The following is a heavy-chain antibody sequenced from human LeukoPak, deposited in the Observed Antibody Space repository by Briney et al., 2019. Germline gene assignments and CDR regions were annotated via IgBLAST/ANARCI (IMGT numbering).Heavy chain of an antibody. CDR3: ARRRQVSAYSPYAFDM. V-gene: IGHV4-59*08. CDR1: GDSMTYSY. D-gene: IGHD2-21*01. Sequence: SETLSLTCTVSGDSMTYSYWSWIRQPPGKGLEWLGNIYLSVITKSNPSLKSRVTISLDTSKNQLSLRLTSVTAADTAVYYCARRRQVSAYSPYAFDMWGQGTVVTV. J-gene: IGHJ3*02. CDR2: IYLSVIT.